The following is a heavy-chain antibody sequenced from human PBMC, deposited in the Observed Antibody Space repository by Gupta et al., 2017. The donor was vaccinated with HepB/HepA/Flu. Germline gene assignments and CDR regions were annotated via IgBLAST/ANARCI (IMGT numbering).Heavy chain of an antibody. D-gene: IGHD4-17*01. CDR3: ARMGTVTIDAFDI. V-gene: IGHV2-70*01. J-gene: IGHJ3*02. Sequence: STSLKTRLTIPKDTSKNQVVLTMTNMDPVDTATYYCARMGTVTIDAFDIWGQGTMVTVSS.